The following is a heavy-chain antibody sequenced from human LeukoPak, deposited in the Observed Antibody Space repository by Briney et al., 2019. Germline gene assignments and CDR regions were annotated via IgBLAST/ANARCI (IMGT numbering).Heavy chain of an antibody. Sequence: GASVKVSCKASGGTFSSYAISWVRQAPGQGLEWMGRIIPIFGTANYAQKFQGRVTITTGESTSTAYMELSSLRSEDTAVYYCARGSGWYIQHWGQGTLVTVSS. J-gene: IGHJ1*01. V-gene: IGHV1-69*05. CDR2: IIPIFGTA. CDR3: ARGSGWYIQH. D-gene: IGHD6-19*01. CDR1: GGTFSSYA.